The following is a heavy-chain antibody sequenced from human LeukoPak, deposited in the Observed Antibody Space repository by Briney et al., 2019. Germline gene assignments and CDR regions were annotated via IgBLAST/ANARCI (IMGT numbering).Heavy chain of an antibody. CDR1: GYSFTSYW. D-gene: IGHD1-26*01. V-gene: IGHV5-51*01. CDR2: IYPGDSDT. J-gene: IGHJ5*02. CDR3: SRRGGSYSDWFDP. Sequence: GESLKISCKGSGYSFTSYWIGWGRQIRGKGLEWMGIIYPGDSDTRYSPSFQGQVTISADKSISTAYLQWSSLKASDTAMYYCSRRGGSYSDWFDPWGQGTLVTVSS.